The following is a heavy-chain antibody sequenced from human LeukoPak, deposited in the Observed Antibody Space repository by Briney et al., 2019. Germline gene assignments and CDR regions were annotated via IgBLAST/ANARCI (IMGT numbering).Heavy chain of an antibody. CDR1: GFTLSSYW. CDR2: IYISGGT. Sequence: GSLRLSCTASGFTLSSYWMSWVRQAPGKGLEWIGYIYISGGTNYNPSLRSRVTISLDTSKNQFSLNLSSVTAADTAVYYCARLDSSCFDPWGQGTLVTVSS. CDR3: ARLDSSCFDP. V-gene: IGHV4-4*09. D-gene: IGHD6-13*01. J-gene: IGHJ5*02.